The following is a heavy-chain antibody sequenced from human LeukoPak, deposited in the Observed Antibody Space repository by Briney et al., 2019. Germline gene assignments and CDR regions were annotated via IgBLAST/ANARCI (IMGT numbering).Heavy chain of an antibody. Sequence: SETLSLTCAVYGGSFSGYYWSWIRQPPGKGLEWIREINHSGSTNYNPSLKSRVTISVDTSKNQFSLKLSSVTAADTAVYYCARGQDHYYYYMDVWGKGTTVTVSS. CDR1: GGSFSGYY. J-gene: IGHJ6*03. CDR3: ARGQDHYYYYMDV. CDR2: INHSGST. V-gene: IGHV4-34*01.